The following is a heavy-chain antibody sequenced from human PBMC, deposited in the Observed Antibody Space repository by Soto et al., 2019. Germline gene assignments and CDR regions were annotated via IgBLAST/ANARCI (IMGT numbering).Heavy chain of an antibody. CDR1: XXTFSSYG. CDR3: ANSGWLDY. J-gene: IGHJ4*02. D-gene: IGHD6-19*01. CDR2: ISYDGSNK. Sequence: QVQLVESGGGVVQPGRSLRLSCAASXXTFSSYGMHWVRQAPGKGLEWVAVISYDGSNKYYADSVKGRFTISRDNSKNTLYLQMNSLRAEDTAVYYCANSGWLDYWGQGTLVTVSS. V-gene: IGHV3-30*18.